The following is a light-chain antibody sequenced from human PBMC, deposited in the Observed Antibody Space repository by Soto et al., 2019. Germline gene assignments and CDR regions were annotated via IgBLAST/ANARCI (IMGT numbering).Light chain of an antibody. CDR3: HQRRDWPPGT. V-gene: IGKV3-11*01. CDR1: QSVSSY. CDR2: DAS. J-gene: IGKJ5*01. Sequence: EIVLTQSPATLSLSPGERATLSCRASQSVSSYLAWYQHKPGQAPRLLIYDASNRATGIPARFSGSGSGTAFTITISSLEAEDFSVYYCHQRRDWPPGTFGQGTRLEI.